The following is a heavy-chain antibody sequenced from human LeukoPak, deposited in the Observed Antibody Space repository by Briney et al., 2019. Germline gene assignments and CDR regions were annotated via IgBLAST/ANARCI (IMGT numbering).Heavy chain of an antibody. Sequence: GGSLRLSCAASGFTFSNAWMSWVRQAPGKGLEWVGRIKSKTDGGTTDYAALVKGRFTISRDDSKHTPYLQMNSLKTEDTAVYYCTTDKVYDFWSSYYTDFDYWGQGTLVTVSS. V-gene: IGHV3-15*01. CDR2: IKSKTDGGTT. J-gene: IGHJ4*02. CDR1: GFTFSNAW. CDR3: TTDKVYDFWSSYYTDFDY. D-gene: IGHD3-3*01.